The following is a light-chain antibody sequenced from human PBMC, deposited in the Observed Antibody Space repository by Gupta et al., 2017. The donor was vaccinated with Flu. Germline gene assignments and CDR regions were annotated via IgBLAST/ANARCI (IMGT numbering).Light chain of an antibody. CDR1: SSDFGGYHY. CDR3: SSYTSTTWRV. CDR2: EVS. V-gene: IGLV2-14*01. J-gene: IGLJ1*01. Sequence: QSALTQPASVSGSPGQSITISCTGTSSDFGGYHYVSWYQQHPDKAPKLMIYEVSNRPSGVSNRFSGSKSGNTASLTISGRQAEDEADYYCSSYTSTTWRVFGTGTKVTVL.